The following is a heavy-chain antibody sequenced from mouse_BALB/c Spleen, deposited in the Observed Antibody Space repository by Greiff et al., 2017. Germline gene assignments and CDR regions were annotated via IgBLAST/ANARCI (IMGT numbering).Heavy chain of an antibody. V-gene: IGHV14-1*02. CDR1: GFNIKDYY. CDR2: IDPENGNT. CDR3: ASQVGYYGSRFAY. D-gene: IGHD1-1*01. Sequence: EVQLQQSGAELVRPGALVKLSCKASGFNIKDYYMHWVKQRPEQGLEWIGWIDPENGNTIYDPKFQGKASITADTSSNTAYLQLSSLTSEDTAVYYCASQVGYYGSRFAYWGQGTLVTVSA. J-gene: IGHJ3*01.